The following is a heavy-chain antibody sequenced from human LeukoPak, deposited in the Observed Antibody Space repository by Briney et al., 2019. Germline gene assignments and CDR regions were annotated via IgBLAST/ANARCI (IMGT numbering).Heavy chain of an antibody. Sequence: GGSLRLSCAASGFTFSSYSMNWVRQAPGKGLEWVSSISSSSRYIYYAHSVKGRFTISRDNDKNSLYLQMNSLRAEDTAVYYCARGGRIMITFGGVIVNYWGQGTLVTVSS. V-gene: IGHV3-21*01. CDR1: GFTFSSYS. CDR2: ISSSSRYI. D-gene: IGHD3-16*02. J-gene: IGHJ4*02. CDR3: ARGGRIMITFGGVIVNY.